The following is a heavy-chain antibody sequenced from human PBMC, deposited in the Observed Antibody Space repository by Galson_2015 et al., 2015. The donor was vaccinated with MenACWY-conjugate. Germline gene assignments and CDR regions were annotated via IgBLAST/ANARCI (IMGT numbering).Heavy chain of an antibody. CDR3: ARGGVYDSSGYYST. Sequence: SLRLSCAASGFTFSSYRMNWVRQAPGKGLEWVSYISSSSSTIYYADSVKGRFTISRDNAKNSLYLQMNSLRAEDTAAYYCARGGVYDSSGYYSTWGQGTLVTVSS. CDR1: GFTFSSYR. J-gene: IGHJ5*02. CDR2: ISSSSSTI. V-gene: IGHV3-48*04. D-gene: IGHD3-22*01.